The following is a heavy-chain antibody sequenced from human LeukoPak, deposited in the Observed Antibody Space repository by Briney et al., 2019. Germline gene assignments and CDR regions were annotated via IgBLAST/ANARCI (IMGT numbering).Heavy chain of an antibody. CDR1: GVTVSSNY. V-gene: IGHV3-53*01. Sequence: GSLRLSCAASGVTVSSNYMSWVRQAPGKGLEWVSVIYSGGSTYYADSVKGRFTISRDNSKNTLYLQMNSLRAEDTAVYYCARVRMVRGVNWFDPWGQGTLVTVSS. D-gene: IGHD3-10*01. CDR2: IYSGGST. CDR3: ARVRMVRGVNWFDP. J-gene: IGHJ5*02.